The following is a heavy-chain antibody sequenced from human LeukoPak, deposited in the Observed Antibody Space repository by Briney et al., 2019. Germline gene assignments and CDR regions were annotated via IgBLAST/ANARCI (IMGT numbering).Heavy chain of an antibody. CDR3: ARAGSGCYYNVDAFDI. J-gene: IGHJ3*02. CDR2: ISSSSSAI. CDR1: GFTFSDYY. D-gene: IGHD3-10*01. Sequence: GGSLRLSCAASGFTFSDYYMSWIRQAPGKGLEWVSYISSSSSAIYYADSVKGRFTISRDNAKNSLYLQMNSLRAEDTAVYYCARAGSGCYYNVDAFDIWGQGTMVTVSS. V-gene: IGHV3-11*04.